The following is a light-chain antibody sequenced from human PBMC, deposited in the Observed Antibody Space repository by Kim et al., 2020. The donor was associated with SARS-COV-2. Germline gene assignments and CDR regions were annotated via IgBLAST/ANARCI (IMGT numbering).Light chain of an antibody. CDR2: AAF. CDR1: QSISSS. CDR3: QQSYSTPCA. V-gene: IGKV1-39*01. J-gene: IGKJ2*02. Sequence: DIQMTQSPSSLSASVGDRVTITCRASQSISSSLNWYQQKPGKAPKLLIYAAFSLQSGVPSRFSGSGSGTDFTLTISSLQPEDFATYYCQQSYSTPCAFGPGTKLEI.